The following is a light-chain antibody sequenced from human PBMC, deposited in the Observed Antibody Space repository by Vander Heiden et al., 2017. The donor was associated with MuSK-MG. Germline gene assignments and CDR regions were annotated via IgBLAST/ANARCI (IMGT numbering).Light chain of an antibody. CDR3: QQDGSSKV. J-gene: IGKJ4*01. V-gene: IGKV3-20*01. CDR1: QSVGSKK. Sequence: EILLTQSPGTLSLSPGERATLSCRASQSVGSKKLAWYQQKVGQAPRLLIYGTSSRATGIPDRFSGSGSGTDFTLTISRLEPEDFAVYYCQQDGSSKVFGGGTKVDIK. CDR2: GTS.